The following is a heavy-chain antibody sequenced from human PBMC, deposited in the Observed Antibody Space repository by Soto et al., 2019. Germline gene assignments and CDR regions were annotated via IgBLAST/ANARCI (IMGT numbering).Heavy chain of an antibody. CDR1: GGSFKSGSYY. V-gene: IGHV4-61*01. CDR2: VYYTGRT. J-gene: IGHJ4*02. CDR3: ARDYHYFDH. Sequence: SETLSLTCTVSGGSFKSGSYYWSWVRQAQGKGREWIGYVYYTGRTSYSPSLKSRVTISADTSKNQFSLILTSVTTADTAVYYCARDYHYFDHWGQGSLVTVSS. D-gene: IGHD3-16*02.